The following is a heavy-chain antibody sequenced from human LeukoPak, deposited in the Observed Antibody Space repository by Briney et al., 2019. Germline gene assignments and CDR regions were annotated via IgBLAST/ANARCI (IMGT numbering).Heavy chain of an antibody. CDR3: ARGAYYYED. CDR2: ISGGGDST. CDR1: GFTFSSYA. J-gene: IGHJ4*02. Sequence: GGSLRLSRAASGFTFSSYAMSWVRQAPGKGLEWVSAISGGGDSTYYADSVKGRFTISRDNAKNSLYLQMNSLRAEDTAVYYCARGAYYYEDWGQGTLVTVSS. D-gene: IGHD3-22*01. V-gene: IGHV3-23*01.